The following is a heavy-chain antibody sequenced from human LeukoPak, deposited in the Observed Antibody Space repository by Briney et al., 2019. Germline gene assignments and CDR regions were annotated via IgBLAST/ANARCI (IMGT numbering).Heavy chain of an antibody. CDR1: GFTFNTYD. D-gene: IGHD2-15*01. CDR3: ARGLYCGGGSCYPGRLDY. Sequence: GSLRLSCAASGFTFNTYDMNWVRQAPGEGLEWVSHVSSSSGTIYYADSVKGRFTISRDNAKNSLYLQMNSLRDEDTAVYYCARGLYCGGGSCYPGRLDYWGRGTLVTVSS. J-gene: IGHJ4*02. CDR2: VSSSSGTI. V-gene: IGHV3-48*02.